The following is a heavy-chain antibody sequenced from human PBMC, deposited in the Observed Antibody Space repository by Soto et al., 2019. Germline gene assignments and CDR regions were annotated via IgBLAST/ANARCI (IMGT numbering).Heavy chain of an antibody. D-gene: IGHD5-18*01. CDR1: GGTFSTYA. V-gene: IGHV1-69*12. CDR2: IIPMFGTG. J-gene: IGHJ4*02. CDR3: ASGIQLWLRRINNGYSG. Sequence: QVQLVQSGAEVKKPESSVKVSCKAPGGTFSTYAISWVRQAPGQGLEWMGGIIPMFGTGNYAQRFQDRVTLTADESTNTVYMELSSLRSEDTAVYFCASGIQLWLRRINNGYSGWGQGTLVTVSS.